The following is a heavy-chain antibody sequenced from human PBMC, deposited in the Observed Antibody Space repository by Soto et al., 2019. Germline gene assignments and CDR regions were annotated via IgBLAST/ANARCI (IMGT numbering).Heavy chain of an antibody. J-gene: IGHJ5*02. CDR3: ARVGPWVPYYYDSRPYTFENWFDP. D-gene: IGHD3-22*01. V-gene: IGHV4-38-2*01. CDR2: IEHGGST. CDR1: GYSLSSAYY. Sequence: SETLSLTCALPGYSLSSAYYCGCLRQPPGTGREWIGIIEHGGSTYYNPSLNSRVTLSIDMTNNHVSLILISVTAADQAVYYCARVGPWVPYYYDSRPYTFENWFDPWDQGSLVTVAS.